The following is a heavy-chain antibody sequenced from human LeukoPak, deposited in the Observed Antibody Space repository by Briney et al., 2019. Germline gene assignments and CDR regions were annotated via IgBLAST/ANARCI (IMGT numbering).Heavy chain of an antibody. J-gene: IGHJ4*02. CDR1: GGSISSTNW. CDR2: IYRSGST. Sequence: SGTLSLTCAVSGGSISSTNWWSWVRQPPGKGLEWIGEIYRSGSTSYNPSLKSRVTISVDKSKNQFSLKLSSVTAADTAVYYCATTYRAVAGPIDYWGQGTLVAVSS. CDR3: ATTYRAVAGPIDY. D-gene: IGHD6-19*01. V-gene: IGHV4-4*02.